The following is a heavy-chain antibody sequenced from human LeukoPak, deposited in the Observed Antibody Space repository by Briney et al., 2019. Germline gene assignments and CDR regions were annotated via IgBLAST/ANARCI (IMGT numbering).Heavy chain of an antibody. J-gene: IGHJ4*02. V-gene: IGHV3-21*01. CDR3: ARDRIQLWLLDY. D-gene: IGHD5-18*01. CDR1: GFTFSSYS. Sequence: GGSLRLSCAASGFTFSSYSMNWVRQAPGKGLVWVSSISSSSSYIYYADSVKGRFTISRDNAKNSLYLQMNSLRAEDTAVYYCARDRIQLWLLDYWGQGTLVTVSP. CDR2: ISSSSSYI.